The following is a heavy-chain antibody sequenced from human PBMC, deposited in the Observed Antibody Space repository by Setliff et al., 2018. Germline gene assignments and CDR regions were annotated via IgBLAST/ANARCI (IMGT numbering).Heavy chain of an antibody. V-gene: IGHV3-33*03. CDR3: AKDTYYYDSSGYYVFDY. J-gene: IGHJ4*02. Sequence: LRLSCAASGLTFRTYAMSWVRQAPGKGLEWVTLIRYDASFKHYAASVKGRFGVSRDNSKNTLYLQMNSLRVEDTAVYYCAKDTYYYDSSGYYVFDYWGQGTLVTVSS. CDR2: IRYDASFK. CDR1: GLTFRTYA. D-gene: IGHD3-22*01.